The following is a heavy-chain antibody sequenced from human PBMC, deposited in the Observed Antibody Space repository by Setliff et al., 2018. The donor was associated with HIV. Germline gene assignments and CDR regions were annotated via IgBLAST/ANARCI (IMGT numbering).Heavy chain of an antibody. Sequence: GGSLRLSCAASGFTFSSNYMSWVRQAPGKGLEWVSVIYSGGSTYYADSVKGRFTISRDNSKNTLYLQMNSLRAEDTAVYYCARDNVWGYGSGSPYYYYGMDVWGQGTTVTVSS. CDR1: GFTFSSNY. CDR3: ARDNVWGYGSGSPYYYYGMDV. J-gene: IGHJ6*02. CDR2: IYSGGST. D-gene: IGHD3-10*01. V-gene: IGHV3-53*01.